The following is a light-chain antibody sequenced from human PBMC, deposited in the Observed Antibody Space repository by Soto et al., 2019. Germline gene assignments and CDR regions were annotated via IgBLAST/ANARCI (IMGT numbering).Light chain of an antibody. V-gene: IGKV3-15*01. Sequence: EILMTQSPATLSVSPGERATLSCRASQSLSRNLAWYQQKPGQAPRLLIYGASTRASGIPARFSGSGSGTEFTLTISSLQSEDFALYYCQHYNDLPPAFTVGPGTKVDL. CDR1: QSLSRN. CDR2: GAS. CDR3: QHYNDLPPAFT. J-gene: IGKJ3*01.